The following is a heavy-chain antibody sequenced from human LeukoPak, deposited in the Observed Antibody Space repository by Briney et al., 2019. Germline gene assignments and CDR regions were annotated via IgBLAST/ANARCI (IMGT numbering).Heavy chain of an antibody. CDR3: ARVDSGSACAS. V-gene: IGHV3-64*01. D-gene: IGHD6-19*01. J-gene: IGHJ1*01. CDR1: GFTLSSYS. CDR2: ISRNGRNT. Sequence: PGGSLRLSCAASGFTLSSYSMHWVRQAPGKGLELVSAISRNGRNTYYANSVKGRFTISRDISKNTLYLQMGSLRPEDMAVYYCARVDSGSACASWGQGILVTVSS.